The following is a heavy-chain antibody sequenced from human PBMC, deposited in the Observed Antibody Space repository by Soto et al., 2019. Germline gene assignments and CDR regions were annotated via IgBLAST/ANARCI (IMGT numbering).Heavy chain of an antibody. J-gene: IGHJ4*02. CDR3: AREDLNYYDSSGYFY. CDR1: GGSISSGDYY. D-gene: IGHD3-22*01. CDR2: IYYSGST. V-gene: IGHV4-30-4*01. Sequence: SETLSLTCTVSGGSISSGDYYWSWIRQPPGKGLEWIGYIYYSGSTYYNPSLKSRVTISVDTSKNQFSLKLSSVTAADTAVYYCAREDLNYYDSSGYFYWGQGTLVTVS.